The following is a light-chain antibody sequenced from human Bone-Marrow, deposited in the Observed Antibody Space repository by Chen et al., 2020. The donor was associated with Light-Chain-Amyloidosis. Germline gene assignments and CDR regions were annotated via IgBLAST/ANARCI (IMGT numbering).Light chain of an antibody. CDR2: EVT. CDR1: SSAVGGDNH. J-gene: IGLJ1*01. CDR3: SSYTITNTLV. V-gene: IGLV2-14*01. Sequence: QSALPQPASVSGSPGQSITISCTGTSSAVGGDNHVSWYPQHPDNAPKLMIYEVTSRPSWVPDRFSGSKSDNTATLTISGLQTEDEADYFCSSYTITNTLVFGSGTRVTVL.